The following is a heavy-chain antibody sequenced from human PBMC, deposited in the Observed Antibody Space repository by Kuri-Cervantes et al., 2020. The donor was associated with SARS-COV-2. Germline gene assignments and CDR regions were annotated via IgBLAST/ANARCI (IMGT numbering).Heavy chain of an antibody. CDR2: IRYDGSNK. Sequence: GESLKISCAASGFTFSSYGMHWVRQAPGKGLEWVAFIRYDGSNKYYADSVKGRFTISRDNSKNTLYLQMNSLRAEDTAAYYCAKDRRGSGPFDYWGQGTLVTVSS. J-gene: IGHJ4*02. V-gene: IGHV3-30*02. D-gene: IGHD3-10*01. CDR1: GFTFSSYG. CDR3: AKDRRGSGPFDY.